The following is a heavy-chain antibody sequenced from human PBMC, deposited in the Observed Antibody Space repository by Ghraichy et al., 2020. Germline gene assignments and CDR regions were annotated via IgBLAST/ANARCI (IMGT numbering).Heavy chain of an antibody. V-gene: IGHV3-21*01. CDR3: ARRRSGGYGAFDI. Sequence: LSLTCAASGFTFSTYNMNWVRQAPGKGLEWVSSITGNSNYIYYADSLKGRFAISRDNANNSLYLQINSLRVGDTAVYYCARRRSGGYGAFDIWGQGTRVTVSS. CDR2: ITGNSNYI. D-gene: IGHD2-15*01. CDR1: GFTFSTYN. J-gene: IGHJ3*02.